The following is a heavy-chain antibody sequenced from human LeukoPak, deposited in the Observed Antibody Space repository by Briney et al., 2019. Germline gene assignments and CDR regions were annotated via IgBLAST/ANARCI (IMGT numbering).Heavy chain of an antibody. D-gene: IGHD3-9*01. J-gene: IGHJ4*02. Sequence: ASVKVSCKASGYTFTGYYMHWVRQAPGQGLEWMGWINPNSGGTNYAQKFQGRVTMTRDTSISTAYMELSRLRSDDTAVYYCARDRRHGYTYYDILTGYGFDYWGQGTPVTVSS. CDR1: GYTFTGYY. V-gene: IGHV1-2*02. CDR2: INPNSGGT. CDR3: ARDRRHGYTYYDILTGYGFDY.